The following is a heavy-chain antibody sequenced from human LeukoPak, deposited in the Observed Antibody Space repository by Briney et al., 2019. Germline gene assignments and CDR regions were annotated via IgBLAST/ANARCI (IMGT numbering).Heavy chain of an antibody. J-gene: IGHJ4*02. CDR1: GFTFSSYA. D-gene: IGHD3-22*01. CDR3: ARKHDSSGYSDY. CDR2: ISYDGSNK. Sequence: QPGGSLRLSCAASGFTFSSYAMHWVRQAPGKGLEWVAVISYDGSNKYYADSVKGRFTISRDNSKNTLYLQMNSLRAEDTAVYYCARKHDSSGYSDYWGQGTLVTVSS. V-gene: IGHV3-30-3*01.